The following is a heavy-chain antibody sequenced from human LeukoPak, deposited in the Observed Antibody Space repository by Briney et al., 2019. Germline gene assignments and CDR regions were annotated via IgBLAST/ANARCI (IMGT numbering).Heavy chain of an antibody. D-gene: IGHD6-13*01. Sequence: GGSLRLSCAASGFSFSRYTMSWVRQAPGKGLEWISYISSSSTTIKYADSVKGRFIISRDDAKNSVYLQMNSLRAEDTAVYYCALIAVDWQQPFDYWGQGTLVTVSS. CDR3: ALIAVDWQQPFDY. J-gene: IGHJ4*02. V-gene: IGHV3-48*01. CDR2: ISSSSTTI. CDR1: GFSFSRYT.